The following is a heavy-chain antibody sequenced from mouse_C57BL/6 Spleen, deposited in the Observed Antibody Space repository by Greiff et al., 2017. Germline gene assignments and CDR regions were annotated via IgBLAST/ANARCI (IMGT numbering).Heavy chain of an antibody. V-gene: IGHV2-5*01. Sequence: VQLQQSGPGLVQPSQSLSITCTVSGFSLTSYGVHWVRQSPGKGLEWLGVIWRGGSTDYNAAFMSRLSITKDNSKSQVFFKMNSLQADDTAIYYCAKNDYAVYYYAMGSWGQKASVTVSS. CDR2: IWRGGST. CDR3: AKNDYAVYYYAMGS. CDR1: GFSLTSYG. D-gene: IGHD2-4*01. J-gene: IGHJ4*01.